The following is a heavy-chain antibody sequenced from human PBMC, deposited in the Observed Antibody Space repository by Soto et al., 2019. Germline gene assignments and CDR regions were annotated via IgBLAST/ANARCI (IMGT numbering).Heavy chain of an antibody. CDR1: GYTFSRYG. CDR3: AKNGQPPYYYYGMDV. D-gene: IGHD2-8*01. Sequence: QVQLVQSGPEAKKPGASVKVSCKASGYTFSRYGISWVRQAPGQGLEWMGWISGYNGDTKYAQKVQGRVTMTIDTSTYTAYMELRGLTSDDTAIYYCAKNGQPPYYYYGMDVWGQGTTVTVSS. CDR2: ISGYNGDT. V-gene: IGHV1-18*01. J-gene: IGHJ6*02.